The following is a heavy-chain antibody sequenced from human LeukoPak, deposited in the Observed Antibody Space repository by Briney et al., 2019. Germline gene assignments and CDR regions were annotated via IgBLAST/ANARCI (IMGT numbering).Heavy chain of an antibody. CDR1: GYSFTSYW. CDR2: IYPGDSTT. D-gene: IGHD2-15*01. Sequence: RGESLKISCKGSGYSFTSYWIGWVRQLPGKGLEWMGIIYPGDSTTRYSPSFQGQVTISVDKSISTAYLQWHTLKASDTATYYCARLYCRGGACCGGWFDPWGQGTLVTVSS. CDR3: ARLYCRGGACCGGWFDP. V-gene: IGHV5-51*01. J-gene: IGHJ5*02.